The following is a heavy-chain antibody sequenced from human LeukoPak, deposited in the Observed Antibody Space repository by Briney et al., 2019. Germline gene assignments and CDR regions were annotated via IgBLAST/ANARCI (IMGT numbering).Heavy chain of an antibody. Sequence: GESLRLSCAASGFTFTSYAMTWVRQAPGKGLERVSGISGSGGSTYYADSVKGRFTISRDNSKNTLYLQMNSLRAEDTAVYYCAKGQSSSGLRNYFDYWGQGTLVTVSS. CDR1: GFTFTSYA. CDR3: AKGQSSSGLRNYFDY. V-gene: IGHV3-23*01. D-gene: IGHD3-22*01. J-gene: IGHJ4*02. CDR2: ISGSGGST.